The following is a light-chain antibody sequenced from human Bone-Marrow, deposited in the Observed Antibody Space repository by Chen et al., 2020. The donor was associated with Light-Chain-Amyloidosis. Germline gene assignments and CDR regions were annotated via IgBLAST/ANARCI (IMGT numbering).Light chain of an antibody. CDR1: SGSIATNY. J-gene: IGLJ3*02. CDR3: QSYQGSSQGV. CDR2: EDD. V-gene: IGLV6-57*01. Sequence: NFMLTQPHSVSESPGKTVIISCTRSSGSIATNYVQWYQQRPGSSPTTVISEDDQTPSGVPDRVSGSVDRSSNSASLTISGLKTEDEADYDCQSYQGSSQGVFGGGTKLTVL.